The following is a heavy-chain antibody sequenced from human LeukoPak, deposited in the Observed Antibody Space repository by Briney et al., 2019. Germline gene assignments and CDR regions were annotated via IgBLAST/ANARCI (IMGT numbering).Heavy chain of an antibody. V-gene: IGHV1-8*01. CDR2: MNPNSGNT. CDR3: ARVKLRSNPPGFDAFDI. J-gene: IGHJ3*02. CDR1: GYTFTSYD. Sequence: GASVKVPCKASGYTFTSYDINWVRQATGQGLEWMGWMNPNSGNTGYAQKLQGRVTMTRNTSISTAYMELSSLRSEDTAVYYCARVKLRSNPPGFDAFDIWGQGTMVTVSS. D-gene: IGHD4-17*01.